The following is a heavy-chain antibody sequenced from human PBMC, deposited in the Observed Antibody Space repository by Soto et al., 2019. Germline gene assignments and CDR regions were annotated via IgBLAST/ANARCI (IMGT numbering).Heavy chain of an antibody. V-gene: IGHV1-18*01. D-gene: IGHD6-19*01. CDR1: GYTFTSYG. CDR2: IIAYNFNT. J-gene: IGHJ1*01. Sequence: ASVKVSCKASGYTFTSYGISLVRQAPVQVLELIVWIIAYNFNTNYSQKLQGRFTITTYTSTITSYIELRSLISDYTAVYYCSSSRWYRAEYFQHWGQGTLVTVSS. CDR3: SSSRWYRAEYFQH.